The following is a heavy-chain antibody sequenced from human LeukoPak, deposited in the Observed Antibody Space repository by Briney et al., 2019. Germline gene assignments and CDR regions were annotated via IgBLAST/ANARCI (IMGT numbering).Heavy chain of an antibody. Sequence: GGSLRLSCAASDFTVGSNYMSWVRQAPGKGLEWVSVIYSGGSTHYADSVKGRFTISRDNSKNTLYLQMNSLRVEDTAVYYCASSPESSHGMDVWGQGTTVTVSS. D-gene: IGHD6-6*01. CDR3: ASSPESSHGMDV. V-gene: IGHV3-53*01. CDR2: IYSGGST. J-gene: IGHJ6*02. CDR1: DFTVGSNY.